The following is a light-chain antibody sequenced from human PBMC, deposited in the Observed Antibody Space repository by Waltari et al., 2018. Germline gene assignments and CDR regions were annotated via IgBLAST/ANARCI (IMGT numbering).Light chain of an antibody. Sequence: EIVLTQSPGALSLSPGERASLSCRATQSVSSSYLACDQQKPGQAPRPLIYGASSRATGIPDRFSGSGSGTDFTLTISRLEPEDFAVYYCQQYGSSPITFGQGTRLEIK. CDR2: GAS. J-gene: IGKJ5*01. V-gene: IGKV3-20*01. CDR1: QSVSSSY. CDR3: QQYGSSPIT.